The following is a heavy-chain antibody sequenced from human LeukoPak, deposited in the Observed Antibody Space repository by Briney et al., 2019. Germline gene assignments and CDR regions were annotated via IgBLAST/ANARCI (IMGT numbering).Heavy chain of an antibody. J-gene: IGHJ5*02. D-gene: IGHD6-13*01. V-gene: IGHV3-9*01. CDR2: ISWNSGSI. CDR3: AKGYSRSWYNWFGP. CDR1: GFTFDDYA. Sequence: GGSLRLSCAASGFTFDDYAMHWVRQAPGKGLEWVSGISWNSGSIGYADSVKGRFTISRDNAKNSLYLQMNSLRAEDTALYYCAKGYSRSWYNWFGPWGQGTLVTVSS.